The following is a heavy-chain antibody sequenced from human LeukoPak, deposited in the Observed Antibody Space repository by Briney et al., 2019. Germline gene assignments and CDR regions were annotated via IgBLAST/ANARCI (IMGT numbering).Heavy chain of an antibody. CDR2: INHSGST. J-gene: IGHJ5*02. CDR1: GGSFSGYY. D-gene: IGHD3-16*02. Sequence: PSETLSLTCAVYGGSFSGYYWSWIRQPPGKGLEWIGEINHSGSTNYNPSLKSRVTISVDTSKNQFSLKLSSVIAADTAVYYYARGYDYVWGSYRPRWFDPWGQGTLVTVSS. V-gene: IGHV4-34*01. CDR3: ARGYDYVWGSYRPRWFDP.